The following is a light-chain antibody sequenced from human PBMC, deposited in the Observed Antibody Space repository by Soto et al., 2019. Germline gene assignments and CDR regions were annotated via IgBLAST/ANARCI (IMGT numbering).Light chain of an antibody. CDR1: SSNIGNNY. Sequence: QSVLTQPPSASGTPGQKVTISCSGSSSNIGNNYVSWYQQLPGTAPKLLIYENNKRPSGIPDRFSGSKSGTSATLGITGLQTGDEADYYCGTWDSSLSAHVVFGGGTQLTVL. CDR3: GTWDSSLSAHVV. J-gene: IGLJ2*01. V-gene: IGLV1-51*02. CDR2: ENN.